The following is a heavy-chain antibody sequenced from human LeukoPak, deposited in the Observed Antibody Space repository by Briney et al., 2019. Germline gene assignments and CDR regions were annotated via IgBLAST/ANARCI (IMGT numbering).Heavy chain of an antibody. CDR3: AKGRDAPYYFDY. V-gene: IGHV3-23*01. D-gene: IGHD5-24*01. CDR2: IRGSGGST. Sequence: GGSLRLSCIPSGFTFSSYAMSWVRQAPGKGLEWASAIRGSGGSTYYADSVKGPFTLSRDTSKNTLYLQMNSLRAEDTAVYFCAKGRDAPYYFDYWGQGTLVTVSS. J-gene: IGHJ4*02. CDR1: GFTFSSYA.